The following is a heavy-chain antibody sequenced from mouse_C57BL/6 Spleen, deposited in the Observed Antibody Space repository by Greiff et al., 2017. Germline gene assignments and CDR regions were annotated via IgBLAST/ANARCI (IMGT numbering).Heavy chain of an antibody. CDR2: INPNNGGT. CDR3: ARTSNGDDFDY. CDR1: GYTFTDYN. J-gene: IGHJ2*01. Sequence: EVQLQQSGPELVKPGASVKISCKASGYTFTDYNMDWVKQSHGKSLEWIGDINPNNGGTIYNQKFKGKATLTVDKSSSTAYMELRSLTSEDTAVYYCARTSNGDDFDYWGQGTTLTVSS. V-gene: IGHV1-18*01. D-gene: IGHD4-1*01.